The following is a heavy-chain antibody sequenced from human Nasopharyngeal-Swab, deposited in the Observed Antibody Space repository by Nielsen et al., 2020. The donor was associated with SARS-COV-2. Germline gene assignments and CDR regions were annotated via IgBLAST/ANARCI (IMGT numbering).Heavy chain of an antibody. Sequence: WIRQPAGKGLEWVALISYDGNENYYADSLKGRFATSRDNAKNALYLQVNSLRSEDTAVYYCAFGAFYFDHWGQGTLVTVSS. J-gene: IGHJ4*02. V-gene: IGHV3-30*03. CDR3: AFGAFYFDH. CDR2: ISYDGNEN. D-gene: IGHD3-3*01.